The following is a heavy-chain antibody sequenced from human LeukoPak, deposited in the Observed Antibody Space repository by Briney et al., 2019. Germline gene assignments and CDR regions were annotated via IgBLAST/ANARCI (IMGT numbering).Heavy chain of an antibody. Sequence: GASVNVSCKASGYTFTDYGISWVRQAPEQGLEWMGWISAYNGNTNYAQKFQGRVTMTTDTSTSTAYMELRSLRSDDTAVYYCARDCSSGTCYFFPCGQGTLVTVSS. D-gene: IGHD2-15*01. CDR1: GYTFTDYG. J-gene: IGHJ5*02. CDR2: ISAYNGNT. CDR3: ARDCSSGTCYFFP. V-gene: IGHV1-18*01.